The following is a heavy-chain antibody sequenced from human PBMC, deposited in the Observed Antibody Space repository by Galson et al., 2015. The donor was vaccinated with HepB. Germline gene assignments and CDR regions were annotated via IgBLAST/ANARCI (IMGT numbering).Heavy chain of an antibody. V-gene: IGHV3-74*01. CDR2: INSDGSST. D-gene: IGHD3-10*01. Sequence: SLRLSCAASGFTFSSYWMHWVRHAPGKGLVWVSRINSDGSSTSYADSVKGQFTISRDNAKNTLYLQMNSLRAEDTAVYYCARGKTLLWFGKGGQGTLVTVSS. CDR1: GFTFSSYW. J-gene: IGHJ4*02. CDR3: ARGKTLLWFGK.